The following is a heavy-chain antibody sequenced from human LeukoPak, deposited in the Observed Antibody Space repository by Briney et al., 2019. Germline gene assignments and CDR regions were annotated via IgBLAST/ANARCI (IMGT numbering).Heavy chain of an antibody. Sequence: WGSLRLSFAASGFTFSNYWMSLVRQAPGKGLEWVANIKHDGGDKHYVDSVKGRFTIARDSAKNSLNLQMNSLRAEDTAVYYCARGGNYDILTGYIFDYWGQGTLVTVSS. CDR2: IKHDGGDK. V-gene: IGHV3-7*03. D-gene: IGHD3-9*01. CDR3: ARGGNYDILTGYIFDY. J-gene: IGHJ4*02. CDR1: GFTFSNYW.